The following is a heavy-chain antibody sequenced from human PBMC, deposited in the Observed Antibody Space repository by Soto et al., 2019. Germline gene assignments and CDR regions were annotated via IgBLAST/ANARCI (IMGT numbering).Heavy chain of an antibody. V-gene: IGHV1-69*08. D-gene: IGHD2-21*01. Sequence: QVQLVQSGAELKKTGSSVKVSCRASGDTFSSYAVNWVRQAPGRGLEWMGRIITVIGTTDYAQNFKGRLTITAEKSTKTGYMELSSLRSEDTAVYYCARRRYCGYDCYHKHYYGMDVWGQGTTVTVAS. CDR1: GDTFSSYA. CDR2: IITVIGTT. J-gene: IGHJ6*02. CDR3: ARRRYCGYDCYHKHYYGMDV.